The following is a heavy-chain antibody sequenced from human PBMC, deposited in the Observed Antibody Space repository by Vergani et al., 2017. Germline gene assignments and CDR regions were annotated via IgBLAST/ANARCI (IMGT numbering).Heavy chain of an antibody. V-gene: IGHV3-48*02. CDR2: ISSSSTI. J-gene: IGHJ4*02. D-gene: IGHD3-10*01. CDR3: AREKPITMVRGAHMAFDY. CDR1: GFTFSSYS. Sequence: EVQLVESGGGLVQPGGSLRLSCAASGFTFSSYSMNWVRQAPGKGLEWVSYISSSSTIYYADSVKGRFTISRDNAKNSLYLQMNSLRDEDTAVYYCAREKPITMVRGAHMAFDYWGQGTLVTVSS.